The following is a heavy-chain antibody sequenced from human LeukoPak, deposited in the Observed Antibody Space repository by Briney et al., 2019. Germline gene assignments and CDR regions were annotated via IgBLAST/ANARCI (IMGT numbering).Heavy chain of an antibody. CDR2: INPNSGGT. V-gene: IGHV1-2*02. D-gene: IGHD1-26*01. CDR3: ARRLRGAVASWWELGGRFDP. Sequence: ASVKVSCKASGYTFTGYYMHWVRQSPGQGLEWMGWINPNSGGTNYAQKFQGRVAMTRDTSISTAYMELSRLRSDDTAVYYCARRLRGAVASWWELGGRFDPWGQGTLVTVSS. J-gene: IGHJ5*02. CDR1: GYTFTGYY.